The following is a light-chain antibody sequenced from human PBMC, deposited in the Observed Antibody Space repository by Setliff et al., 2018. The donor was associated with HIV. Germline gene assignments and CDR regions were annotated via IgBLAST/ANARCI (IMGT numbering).Light chain of an antibody. CDR3: QSYDSSLSGYV. V-gene: IGLV1-47*01. J-gene: IGLJ1*01. Sequence: QSALTQPPSASGTPGQRVTMSCSGSNSNIGTKDVYWYQQPPGTAPKLLIYRNNQRPSGVPDRFSGSKSGTSASLAISGLRSEDEADYYCQSYDSSLSGYVFGTGTKVTVL. CDR2: RNN. CDR1: NSNIGTKD.